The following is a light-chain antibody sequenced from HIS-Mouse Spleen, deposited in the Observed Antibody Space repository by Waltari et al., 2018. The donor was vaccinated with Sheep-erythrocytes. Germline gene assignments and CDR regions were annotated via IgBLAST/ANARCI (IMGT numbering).Light chain of an antibody. Sequence: QSALTQPASVSGSPGQSITLPCTGTSSDVGSYNLFSWYQQHPGKAPKRMIYEGSKRPSGVSNRFSGSKSGNTASLTISGLQAEDEADYYCCSYAGSSTLVFGGGTKLTVL. CDR1: SSDVGSYNL. J-gene: IGLJ2*01. CDR3: CSYAGSSTLV. V-gene: IGLV2-23*01. CDR2: EGS.